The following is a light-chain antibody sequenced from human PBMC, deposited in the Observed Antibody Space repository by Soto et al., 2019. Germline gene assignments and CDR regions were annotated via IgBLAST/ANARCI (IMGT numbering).Light chain of an antibody. Sequence: DIQMTQTPSSLSASVGDRVTITCRASQDIRSYLNWYQQKPGKAPKLLIYAASTLQSGAPSKFSGGGSGTDFTLTINNLQPEDFATYYCQQSYSSPRYTFGQGTKLEIK. CDR1: QDIRSY. CDR3: QQSYSSPRYT. CDR2: AAS. J-gene: IGKJ2*01. V-gene: IGKV1-39*01.